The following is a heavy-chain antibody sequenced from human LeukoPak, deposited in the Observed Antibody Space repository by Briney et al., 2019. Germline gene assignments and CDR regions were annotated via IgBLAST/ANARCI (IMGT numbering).Heavy chain of an antibody. Sequence: GGALRLSCTASGFTFGDYAVSWFRQAPGKGLGWGGFIRSKAYGGTTEYAASGKGRFTISRDDSTSIAYLQMNSLKTEDTAVYYCTPPYYYDSSGYYDAFDIWGQGTMVTVSS. V-gene: IGHV3-49*03. J-gene: IGHJ3*02. D-gene: IGHD3-22*01. CDR1: GFTFGDYA. CDR2: IRSKAYGGTT. CDR3: TPPYYYDSSGYYDAFDI.